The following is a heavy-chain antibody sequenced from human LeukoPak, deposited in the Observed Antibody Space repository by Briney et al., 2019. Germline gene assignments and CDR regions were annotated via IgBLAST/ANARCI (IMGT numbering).Heavy chain of an antibody. Sequence: GGSLRLSCAASAFTFNTFWMHWVRQAPGKGLVWVSRINGDGSSADYADSVKGRFTISRDNAKNTLYLQMNSLRAEDTAVYYCARGNYYNMDVWGQGTTVTVSS. CDR3: ARGNYYNMDV. CDR1: AFTFNTFW. CDR2: INGDGSSA. V-gene: IGHV3-74*01. J-gene: IGHJ6*02.